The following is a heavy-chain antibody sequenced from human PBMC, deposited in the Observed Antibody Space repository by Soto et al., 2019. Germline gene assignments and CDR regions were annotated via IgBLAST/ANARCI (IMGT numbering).Heavy chain of an antibody. J-gene: IGHJ6*02. V-gene: IGHV3-30-3*01. D-gene: IGHD1-7*01. Sequence: QVQLVESGGGVVQPGRSLRLSCAASGFTFSSYAMHWVRQAPGQGLEWVALISYDGSNKYYADSVKGRFTISRDNSKNTLYLQMNSLRPEDTAVYHCARDQGGTTLYYHGMDVWVQATTVTVSS. CDR2: ISYDGSNK. CDR1: GFTFSSYA. CDR3: ARDQGGTTLYYHGMDV.